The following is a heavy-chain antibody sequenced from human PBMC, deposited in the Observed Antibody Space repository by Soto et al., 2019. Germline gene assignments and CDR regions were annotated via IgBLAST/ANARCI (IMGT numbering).Heavy chain of an antibody. CDR2: IKFDGSEK. J-gene: IGHJ5*02. CDR3: VKDGGYCSSSTCYAPRNHYFDP. D-gene: IGHD2-2*01. CDR1: GFTFSDYW. Sequence: GGSLRLSCEASGFTFSDYWMSWVRQAPGKGPEWVANIKFDGSEKQYVDSVRGRFTISRDNSRSSLSLQTNSLRAGDTAVYYCVKDGGYCSSSTCYAPRNHYFDPWGQGTLVTVSS. V-gene: IGHV3-7*03.